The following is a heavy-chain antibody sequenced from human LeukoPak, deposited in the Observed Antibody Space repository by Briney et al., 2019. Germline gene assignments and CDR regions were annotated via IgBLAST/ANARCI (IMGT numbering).Heavy chain of an antibody. CDR1: GFIFSSYA. V-gene: IGHV3-23*01. CDR3: AKRGGSYRGFDY. CDR2: VGPSGST. J-gene: IGHJ4*02. Sequence: GGSLRLSCAASGFIFSSYAMSWVRQAPGKGLAWVSAVGPSGSTYYADSVKGRFTISRDNSKYTLYLQMNSLRVEDTAVYYCAKRGGSYRGFDYWGQGTLVTVSS. D-gene: IGHD1-26*01.